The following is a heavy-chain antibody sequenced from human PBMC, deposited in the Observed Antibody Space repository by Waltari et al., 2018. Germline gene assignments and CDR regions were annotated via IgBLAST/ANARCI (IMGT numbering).Heavy chain of an antibody. CDR3: AKEGSDTLGY. CDR2: ISYDGSNK. J-gene: IGHJ4*02. V-gene: IGHV3-30*18. Sequence: QVQLVESGGGVVQPGRSLRLSCAASGFTFSSYGMHWVRQAPGKGLEWVAVISYDGSNKYYADSVKGRFTISRDNSKNTLYLQMNSLRAEDTAVYYCAKEGSDTLGYWGQGTLVTVSS. D-gene: IGHD3-16*01. CDR1: GFTFSSYG.